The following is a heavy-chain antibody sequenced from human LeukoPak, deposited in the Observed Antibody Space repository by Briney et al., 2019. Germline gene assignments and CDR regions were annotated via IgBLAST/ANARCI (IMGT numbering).Heavy chain of an antibody. CDR3: AKDRGTMVRGALHY. V-gene: IGHV3-20*04. D-gene: IGHD3-10*01. J-gene: IGHJ4*02. CDR2: INWNGGST. CDR1: GFTFDDYG. Sequence: GGSLRLSCAASGFTFDDYGMSWVRHAPGKGLEWVSGINWNGGSTGYADSVKGRFTISRDNAKNSLYLQMNSLRAEDTAVYYCAKDRGTMVRGALHYWGQGTLVTVSS.